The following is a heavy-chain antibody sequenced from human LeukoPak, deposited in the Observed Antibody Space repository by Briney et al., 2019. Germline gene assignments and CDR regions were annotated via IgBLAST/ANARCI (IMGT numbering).Heavy chain of an antibody. V-gene: IGHV3-74*01. J-gene: IGHJ4*02. CDR1: GFTFSSYW. CDR2: VNTNGYTT. D-gene: IGHD6-13*01. CDR3: ARDLGAAGYDFDY. Sequence: GGSLRLSCAASGFTFSSYWMHWVCQVPGKGLVWVSRVNTNGYTTTYADSVKGRITISRDNAKNSLYLQMNSLRAEDTAVYYCARDLGAAGYDFDYWGQGTLVTVSS.